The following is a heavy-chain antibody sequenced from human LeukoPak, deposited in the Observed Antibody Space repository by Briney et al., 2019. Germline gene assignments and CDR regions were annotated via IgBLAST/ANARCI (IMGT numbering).Heavy chain of an antibody. CDR1: GGFISSGGYY. CDR2: IYTGGST. V-gene: IGHV4-61*02. CDR3: ARTSTVTTAFDI. Sequence: SETLSLTCSVSGGFISSGGYYWSWLRQPAGKGLEWIGRIYTGGSTNYNPSLKGRVTMSVDTSKNQFSLKLTSVTAADTAVYYCARTSTVTTAFDIWGQGTLVTVSS. D-gene: IGHD4-11*01. J-gene: IGHJ5*02.